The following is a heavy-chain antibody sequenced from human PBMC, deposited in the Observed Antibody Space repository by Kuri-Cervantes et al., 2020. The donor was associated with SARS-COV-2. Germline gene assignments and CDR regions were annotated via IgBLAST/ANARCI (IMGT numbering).Heavy chain of an antibody. V-gene: IGHV4-61*02. CDR1: GASISSDSYY. CDR2: VHSSGSA. D-gene: IGHD1-14*01. Sequence: SETLSLTCTVSGASISSDSYYWTWIRQPAGKGLEWIGRVHSSGSADYNPPLKSRVTISLDTSKNQFSLKLRSVTAADTAMFYCTRVRGVGTTGFDSWGQGIRVTVSS. J-gene: IGHJ4*02. CDR3: TRVRGVGTTGFDS.